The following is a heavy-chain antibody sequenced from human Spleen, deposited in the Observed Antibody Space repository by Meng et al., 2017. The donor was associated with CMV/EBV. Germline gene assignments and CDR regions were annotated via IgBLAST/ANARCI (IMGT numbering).Heavy chain of an antibody. V-gene: IGHV4-30-4*08. D-gene: IGHD3-22*01. CDR2: IFYSGTT. CDR3: VSDYYDSSGYLTRAFDI. J-gene: IGHJ3*02. Sequence: SETLSLTCSVSGDSINSDNYYWSWIRQPPGKGLEWIGYIFYSGTTNYNPSLKSRVTISVDTSKNQFSLKLRSVTAADTAVYYCVSDYYDSSGYLTRAFDIWGQGTMVTVSS. CDR1: GDSINSDNYY.